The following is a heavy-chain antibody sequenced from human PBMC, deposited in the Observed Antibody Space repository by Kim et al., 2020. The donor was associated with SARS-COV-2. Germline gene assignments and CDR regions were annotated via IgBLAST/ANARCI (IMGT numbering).Heavy chain of an antibody. CDR3: ARDLRAWGNANYYYYYM. V-gene: IGHV3-30-3*01. Sequence: GGSLRLSCAASGFTFSSYAMHWVRQAPGKGLEWVAVISYDGSNKYYADSVEGRFTISRDNSKNTLYLQMNSLRAEDTAVYYCARDLRAWGNANYYYYYM. CDR2: ISYDGSNK. J-gene: IGHJ6*03. D-gene: IGHD7-27*01. CDR1: GFTFSSYA.